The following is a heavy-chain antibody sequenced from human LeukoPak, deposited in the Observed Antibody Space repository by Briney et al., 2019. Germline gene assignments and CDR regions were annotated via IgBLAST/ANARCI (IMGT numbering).Heavy chain of an antibody. CDR2: ISGSGGST. V-gene: IGHV3-23*01. Sequence: GGSLRLSCAASGFTSSSYGMSWVRQAPGKGLEWVSGISGSGGSTYYADSVKGRFTISRDNSKNTLYLQMNSLRAEDTAVYYCAKDRRGGSYYPDAFDIWGQGTMVTVSS. CDR1: GFTSSSYG. CDR3: AKDRRGGSYYPDAFDI. D-gene: IGHD1-26*01. J-gene: IGHJ3*02.